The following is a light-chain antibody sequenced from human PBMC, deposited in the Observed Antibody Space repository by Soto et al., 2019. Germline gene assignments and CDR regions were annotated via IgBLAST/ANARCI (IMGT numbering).Light chain of an antibody. CDR2: AND. V-gene: IGLV1-40*01. J-gene: IGLJ2*01. Sequence: QSVLTQPPSVSGAPGQRLTISCAGTSSNIGAGFDVHWYHQLPGTAPKLLIYANDDRPSGVPDRFSGSTSGTSASLAITGLQAEDAADYYCQSYDNSLLAYVFGGGTKLTVL. CDR1: SSNIGAGFD. CDR3: QSYDNSLLAYV.